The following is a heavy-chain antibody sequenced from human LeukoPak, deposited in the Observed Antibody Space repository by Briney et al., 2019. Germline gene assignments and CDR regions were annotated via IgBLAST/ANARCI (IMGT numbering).Heavy chain of an antibody. Sequence: QPGGSLRLSCAASGFTFSNYAMSWVRQAPGKGLEWVSATSGSGVTTHYADSVKGRFTISRGNSKNTLYLQMNSLRAEDTAVYYCARHSETCSGDYCFLDYFDYWGRGTLVTVSS. J-gene: IGHJ4*02. D-gene: IGHD3-22*01. CDR3: ARHSETCSGDYCFLDYFDY. V-gene: IGHV3-23*01. CDR2: TSGSGVTT. CDR1: GFTFSNYA.